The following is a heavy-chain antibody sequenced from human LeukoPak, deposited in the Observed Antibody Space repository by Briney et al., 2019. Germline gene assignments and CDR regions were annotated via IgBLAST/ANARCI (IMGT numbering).Heavy chain of an antibody. Sequence: GGSLRLSCVASGFTFSSYSMNWVRQAPGKGLEWVSLMYSFGNTYYADSVKGRFTISRDNSKNTLYLQMNSLRAEDTALYYCARGKPVTGTPDYYSYGMDVWGQGTMVTVSS. D-gene: IGHD1-20*01. CDR3: ARGKPVTGTPDYYSYGMDV. CDR2: MYSFGNT. CDR1: GFTFSSYS. V-gene: IGHV3-53*01. J-gene: IGHJ6*02.